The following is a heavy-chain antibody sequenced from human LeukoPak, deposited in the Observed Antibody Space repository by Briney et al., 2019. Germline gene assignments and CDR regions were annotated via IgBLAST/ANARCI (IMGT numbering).Heavy chain of an antibody. J-gene: IGHJ4*02. V-gene: IGHV4-39*01. D-gene: IGHD3-22*01. CDR2: IYYSGRT. Sequence: SETLSLTCTVSGGSISSSSYYWGWIRQPPGEGLEWIGSIYYSGRTYDNPSLKSRVTMSVDTSKNQFSLKLSSVTAADTAVYYCASNYYDSPMGHWGQGTLVTVSS. CDR3: ASNYYDSPMGH. CDR1: GGSISSSSYY.